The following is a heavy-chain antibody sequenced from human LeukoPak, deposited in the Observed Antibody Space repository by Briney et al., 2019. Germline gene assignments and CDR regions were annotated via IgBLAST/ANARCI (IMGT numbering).Heavy chain of an antibody. Sequence: PSGTLSLTCAVSGGSISSSNWWSWVRQPPGKGLEWIGSIYYSGSTYYNPSLKSRVTISVDTSKNQFSLKLTSVTAADTAVYYCARPLDTTFFNAFDIWGQGTMVTVSS. D-gene: IGHD2/OR15-2a*01. CDR3: ARPLDTTFFNAFDI. J-gene: IGHJ3*02. V-gene: IGHV4-4*02. CDR1: GGSISSSNW. CDR2: IYYSGST.